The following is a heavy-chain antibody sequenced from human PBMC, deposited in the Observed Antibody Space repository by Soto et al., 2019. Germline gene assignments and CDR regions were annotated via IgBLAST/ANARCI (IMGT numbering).Heavy chain of an antibody. CDR1: GFTFSHYG. D-gene: IGHD1-7*01. J-gene: IGHJ6*02. CDR3: AKDLYYQTETTLYYYYGTDV. Sequence: GGSLRLSCAASGFTFSHYGMHWVRQAPGTGLEWVAVISYDGSNKYYADSVKGRFTISRDNSKKTLYLQMNSLRAEDTAVYYCAKDLYYQTETTLYYYYGTDVWGQGTTVTVS. CDR2: ISYDGSNK. V-gene: IGHV3-30*18.